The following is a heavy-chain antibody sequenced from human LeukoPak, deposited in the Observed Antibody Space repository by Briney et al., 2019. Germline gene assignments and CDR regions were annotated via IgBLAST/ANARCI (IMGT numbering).Heavy chain of an antibody. J-gene: IGHJ4*02. Sequence: PSETLSLTCTVSGGSISSYYWSWIRQPPGKGLEWIGYIYYSGSTNHNPSLKSRVTISVDTSKNQFSLKLSSVTAADTAVYYCARSPWIQLWSSDWGQGTLVTVSS. CDR3: ARSPWIQLWSSD. CDR1: GGSISSYY. D-gene: IGHD5-18*01. V-gene: IGHV4-59*01. CDR2: IYYSGST.